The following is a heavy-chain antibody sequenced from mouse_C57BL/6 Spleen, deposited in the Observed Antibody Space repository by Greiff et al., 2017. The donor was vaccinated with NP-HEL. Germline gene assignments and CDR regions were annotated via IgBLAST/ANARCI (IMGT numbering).Heavy chain of an antibody. D-gene: IGHD1-3*01. Sequence: QVQLQQSGAELVMPGASVKLSCKASGYTFTSYWMHWVKQRPGQGLEWIGEIDPSDSYTNYNQKFKGKSTLTVDKSSSTAYMQLSSLTSEDSAVYYCARSEWAMDYWGQGTSVTVSS. V-gene: IGHV1-69*01. CDR2: IDPSDSYT. CDR1: GYTFTSYW. CDR3: ARSEWAMDY. J-gene: IGHJ4*01.